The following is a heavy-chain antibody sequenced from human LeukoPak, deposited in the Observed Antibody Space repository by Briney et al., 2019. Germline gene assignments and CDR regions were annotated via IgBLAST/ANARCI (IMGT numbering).Heavy chain of an antibody. V-gene: IGHV4-38-2*02. CDR1: GYSISSGYY. CDR3: ARGPSYYDFWSGYLSYYYYMDV. CDR2: IYHSGST. Sequence: SETLSLTCTVSGYSISSGYYWGWIRQPPGQGLEWIGSIYHSGSTYYNPSLKSRVTISVDTSKNQFSLKLSSVTAADTAVYYCARGPSYYDFWSGYLSYYYYMDVWGKGTTVTVSS. J-gene: IGHJ6*03. D-gene: IGHD3-3*01.